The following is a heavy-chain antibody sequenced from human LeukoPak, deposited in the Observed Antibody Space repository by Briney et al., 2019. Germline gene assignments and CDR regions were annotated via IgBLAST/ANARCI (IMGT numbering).Heavy chain of an antibody. D-gene: IGHD2-15*01. CDR2: IYTSGST. Sequence: SETLSLTCTVSGGSISSYYWSWIRQPAGKGLEWIGRIYTSGSTNYNPSLKSRVTMSVDTSENQFSLKLSSVTAADTAVYYCARDKGYCSGGSFKCAFDIWGQGTMVTVSS. CDR3: ARDKGYCSGGSFKCAFDI. V-gene: IGHV4-4*07. CDR1: GGSISSYY. J-gene: IGHJ3*02.